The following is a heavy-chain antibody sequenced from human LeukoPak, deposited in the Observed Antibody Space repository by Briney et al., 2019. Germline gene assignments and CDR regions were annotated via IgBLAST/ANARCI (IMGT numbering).Heavy chain of an antibody. CDR2: IYTGGNT. CDR3: ARMVYYYDSSGYNYYFHH. Sequence: GGSLRLSCAASGFTFSSYAMHWVRQAPGKGLEWVSVIYTGGNTYYADSVKGRFTISRDNSKNMLYLQMNSLTAEDTAVYFCARMVYYYDSSGYNYYFHHWGQGIVVTVSS. V-gene: IGHV3-66*01. CDR1: GFTFSSYA. D-gene: IGHD3-22*01. J-gene: IGHJ4*02.